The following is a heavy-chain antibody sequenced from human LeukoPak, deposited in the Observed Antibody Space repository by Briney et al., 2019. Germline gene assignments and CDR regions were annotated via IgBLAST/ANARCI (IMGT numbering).Heavy chain of an antibody. V-gene: IGHV3-74*01. CDR2: INNDGTYT. D-gene: IGHD5-18*01. CDR3: ARHLSGITGYTYGRGIDY. CDR1: GFPSSSYW. J-gene: IGHJ4*02. Sequence: QPGGPLTLSYALSGFPSSSYWMHWDRQAPGKGLVWVSRINNDGTYTVYAHSVKGRFTISRDNAKKSLYLQMNSLGAEDTAVYCCARHLSGITGYTYGRGIDYWGQGTLLTVSS.